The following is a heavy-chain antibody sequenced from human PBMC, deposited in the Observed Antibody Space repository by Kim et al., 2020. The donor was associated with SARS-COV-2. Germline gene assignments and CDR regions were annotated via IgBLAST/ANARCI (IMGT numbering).Heavy chain of an antibody. Sequence: VDSVKGRFTISRDNAKNSLYLQMNSLRAEDTAVYYCASTPYSGYSSSWSSWGQGTLVTVSS. J-gene: IGHJ4*02. V-gene: IGHV3-7*01. CDR3: ASTPYSGYSSSWSS. D-gene: IGHD6-13*01.